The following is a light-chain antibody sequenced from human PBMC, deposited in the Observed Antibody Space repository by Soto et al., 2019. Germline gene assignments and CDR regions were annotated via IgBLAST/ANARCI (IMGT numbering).Light chain of an antibody. V-gene: IGKV1-17*01. CDR3: LQHNDYPRT. CDR2: EAS. J-gene: IGKJ4*01. Sequence: DIQMTQATSSLSASVGGRVTISCRASQGINNDLGWYQQKPGKAPKRLIYEASTLQSGVPSRFSGSGSGTEFTLTISSLQPEDFATYYCLQHNDYPRTFGGGTQVAIK. CDR1: QGINND.